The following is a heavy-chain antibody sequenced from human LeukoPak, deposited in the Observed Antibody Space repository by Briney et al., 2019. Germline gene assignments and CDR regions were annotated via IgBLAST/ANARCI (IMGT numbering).Heavy chain of an antibody. Sequence: GGSLSHSCAASRFTFRRLDMNWVRQAPGRGLEWVAHISTGSSTKYYADSVKGRFTISRDDAKNSVYLQMNSLRADDTAVYYCARAFDYWGPGPLVTVAS. J-gene: IGHJ4*02. CDR1: RFTFRRLD. CDR2: ISTGSSTK. CDR3: ARAFDY. V-gene: IGHV3-48*01.